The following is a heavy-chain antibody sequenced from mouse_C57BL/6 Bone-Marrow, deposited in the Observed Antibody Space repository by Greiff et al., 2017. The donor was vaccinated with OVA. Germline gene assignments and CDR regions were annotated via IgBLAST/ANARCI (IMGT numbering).Heavy chain of an antibody. D-gene: IGHD3-3*01. CDR1: GYTFTSYW. CDR2: IYPGSGCT. Sequence: VQLQQSGAELVRPGASVKMSCKASGYTFTSYWITWAKQRPGHGLEWIGDIYPGSGCTNYNEKFKSKATLTVDTSSSTAYMQLSSLTSEDSAVYDSTLGKYFYGDYWGQGTTLTVSS. J-gene: IGHJ2*01. CDR3: TLGKYFYGDY. V-gene: IGHV1-55*01.